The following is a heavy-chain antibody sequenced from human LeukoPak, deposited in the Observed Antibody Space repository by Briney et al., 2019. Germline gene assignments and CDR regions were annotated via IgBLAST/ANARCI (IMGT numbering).Heavy chain of an antibody. CDR3: ARVRDGDYGDYFDY. J-gene: IGHJ4*02. D-gene: IGHD4-17*01. CDR2: IYHSGST. V-gene: IGHV4-59*01. CDR1: GGSISSYY. Sequence: TSETLSLTCTVSGGSISSYYWSWIRQPPGKGLEWIGYIYHSGSTDYNPSIKSRVTISVDTSKSQFSLKMYSVTAAETAMYYCARVRDGDYGDYFDYWGQGTLVTVSS.